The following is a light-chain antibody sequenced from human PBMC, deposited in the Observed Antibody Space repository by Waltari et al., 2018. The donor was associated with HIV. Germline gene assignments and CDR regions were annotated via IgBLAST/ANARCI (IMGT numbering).Light chain of an antibody. J-gene: IGLJ1*01. CDR2: EVS. CDR3: CSYAASSTSPMV. V-gene: IGLV2-23*02. CDR1: HTKLGIHNF. Sequence: QSSLTHPPPLSGPLDHSTPLSATEPHTKLGIHNFFSYSQQHPNIAPKLLIYEVSKRPSEVSARFSASKTGNTASLTISGLQADDEADYYCCSYAASSTSPMVFGTRTRVTVL.